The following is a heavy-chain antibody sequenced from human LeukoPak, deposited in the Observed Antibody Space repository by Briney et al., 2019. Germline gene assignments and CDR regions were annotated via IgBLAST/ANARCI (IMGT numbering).Heavy chain of an antibody. D-gene: IGHD3-10*01. J-gene: IGHJ4*02. CDR2: ISSGSGTI. Sequence: GGSLRLSCAASGFTFSSYSMNWLREAPGKGLEWVSYISSGSGTIYHADSVKGRFTISRDNAKNSLNLQMNSLRAEDTAVYYCASHYGSGCYSHYWGQGTLVTVSS. CDR1: GFTFSSYS. CDR3: ASHYGSGCYSHY. V-gene: IGHV3-48*01.